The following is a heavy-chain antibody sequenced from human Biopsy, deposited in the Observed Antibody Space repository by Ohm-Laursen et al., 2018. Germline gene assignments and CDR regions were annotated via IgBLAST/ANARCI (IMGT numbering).Heavy chain of an antibody. CDR3: TKNLIPAGTDV. Sequence: SLRLSCAASGFTVTDHAMHWVRQPPGKGLEWVSGISWDSGRIGYADSVKGRFTASRNNAKKSLYLEMNSLRPEDTALYFCTKNLIPAGTDVWGQGTTVTVSS. CDR1: GFTVTDHA. J-gene: IGHJ6*02. V-gene: IGHV3-9*01. D-gene: IGHD2-21*01. CDR2: ISWDSGRI.